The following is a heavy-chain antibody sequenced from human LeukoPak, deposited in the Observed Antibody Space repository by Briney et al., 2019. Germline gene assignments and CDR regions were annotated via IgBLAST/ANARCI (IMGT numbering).Heavy chain of an antibody. J-gene: IGHJ4*02. V-gene: IGHV4-39*01. CDR1: GGSISSSSYY. CDR3: ARLAVAATPVDY. D-gene: IGHD6-19*01. CDR2: IYYSGST. Sequence: SETLSLTCTVSGGSISSSSYYWGWIRQPPGKGLEWIGSIYYSGSTYYNPSLKSRVTISVDTSKNQFSLKLSSVTAADTAVYYCARLAVAATPVDYWGQGTLVTVSS.